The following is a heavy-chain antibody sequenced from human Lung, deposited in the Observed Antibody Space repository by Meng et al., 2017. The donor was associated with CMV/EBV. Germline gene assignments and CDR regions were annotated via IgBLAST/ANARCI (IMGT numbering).Heavy chain of an antibody. Sequence: SCTASGFTFDDFAMHWVRQTPGGGLEWVSGFSGNTGFIAYADSVKGRFTISRDNAKKTLSLQMDSLRPEDTGLYYCAKGGGERVTFDAMDVWGQGTTVTVSS. CDR2: FSGNTGFI. CDR1: GFTFDDFA. CDR3: AKGGGERVTFDAMDV. J-gene: IGHJ6*02. D-gene: IGHD2-21*02. V-gene: IGHV3-9*01.